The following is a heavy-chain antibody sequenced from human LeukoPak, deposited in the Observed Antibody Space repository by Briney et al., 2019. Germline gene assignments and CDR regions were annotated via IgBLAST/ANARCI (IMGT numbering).Heavy chain of an antibody. V-gene: IGHV4-39*07. Sequence: SETLSLTCTVSGGSISSSSYYWGWIRQPPGKGLEWIGEINHSGSTNYNPSLKSRVTISVGTSKNQFSLKLSSVTAADTAVYYCARGDFWSAPFIHWGQGTLVTVSS. CDR2: INHSGST. D-gene: IGHD3-3*01. J-gene: IGHJ1*01. CDR1: GGSISSSSYY. CDR3: ARGDFWSAPFIH.